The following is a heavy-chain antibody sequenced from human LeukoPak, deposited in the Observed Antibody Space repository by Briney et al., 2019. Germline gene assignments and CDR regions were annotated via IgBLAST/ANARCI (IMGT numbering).Heavy chain of an antibody. CDR3: AKDMRASLGMSIFDS. CDR1: GFTFSSYW. V-gene: IGHV3-74*01. D-gene: IGHD3-16*01. CDR2: INEHGSTT. Sequence: GGSLRLSCAASGFTFSSYWMHWVRQVPGEGLVWVSRINEHGSTTDYADSVKDRFTISRDNAKNTLYLQMNSLRPEDTALYFCAKDMRASLGMSIFDSWGQGKLVTVSS. J-gene: IGHJ4*02.